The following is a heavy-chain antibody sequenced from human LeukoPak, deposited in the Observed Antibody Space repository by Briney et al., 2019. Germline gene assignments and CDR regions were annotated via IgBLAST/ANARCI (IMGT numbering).Heavy chain of an antibody. CDR2: FSHRGGS. CDR3: AICYYYDSRDDAFDI. Sequence: SETLSLTCTVSGYSLSSGFFCDWIRQSPGKGLEWIGSFSHRGGSYHNPSLKSRVTISVDTSKNQFSLKLSSVTAADTAVYYCAICYYYDSRDDAFDIWGQGTMVTVSS. D-gene: IGHD3-22*01. CDR1: GYSLSSGFF. V-gene: IGHV4-38-2*02. J-gene: IGHJ3*02.